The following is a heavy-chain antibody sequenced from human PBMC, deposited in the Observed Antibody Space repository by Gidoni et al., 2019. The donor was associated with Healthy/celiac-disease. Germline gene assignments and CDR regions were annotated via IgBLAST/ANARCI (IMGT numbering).Heavy chain of an antibody. V-gene: IGHV4-31*03. CDR3: ARGMATIPRPSGYYFDY. Sequence: QVQLQESGPGLVKPSQTLSLTCTVSGGSISRGGYYWSWIRQHPGKGLEWIGYIYYSGSTYYNPSLKSRVTISVDTSKNQFSLKLSSVTAADTAVYYCARGMATIPRPSGYYFDYWGQGTLVTVSS. CDR1: GGSISRGGYY. D-gene: IGHD5-12*01. J-gene: IGHJ4*02. CDR2: IYYSGST.